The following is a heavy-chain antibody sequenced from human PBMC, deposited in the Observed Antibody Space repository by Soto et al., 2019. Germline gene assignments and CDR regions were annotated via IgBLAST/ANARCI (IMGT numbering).Heavy chain of an antibody. V-gene: IGHV1-18*01. CDR1: GYSFTGAG. CDR2: ISTYNGDT. Sequence: VSVKGSCKAAGYSFTGAGIGRVRKAPGQGLEWMGWISTYNGDTNYAQTFQGRVTMTTDTSTSTVHMEVRSLRSDDTAVYYCAREGVAPYYYYGMDVWGQGTPVTVSS. J-gene: IGHJ6*02. D-gene: IGHD5-12*01. CDR3: AREGVAPYYYYGMDV.